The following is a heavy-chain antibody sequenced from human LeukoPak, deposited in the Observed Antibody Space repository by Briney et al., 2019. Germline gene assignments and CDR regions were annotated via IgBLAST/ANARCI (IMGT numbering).Heavy chain of an antibody. CDR3: ARGKYGGYFIDY. Sequence: PGGSLRLSCGASGFIFTTHWIHWVRQAPGKGLVWVSRIKPDGSDTNYADSVKGRFTISRDNAKNTVYLQMNSLRAEDTAVYYCARGKYGGYFIDYWGQGTLVTVSS. CDR2: IKPDGSDT. V-gene: IGHV3-74*01. J-gene: IGHJ4*02. CDR1: GFIFTTHW. D-gene: IGHD5-12*01.